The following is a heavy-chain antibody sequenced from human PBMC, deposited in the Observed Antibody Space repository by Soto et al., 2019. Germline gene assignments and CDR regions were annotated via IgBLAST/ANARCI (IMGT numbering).Heavy chain of an antibody. CDR2: IIPILGIA. CDR3: ARDASGYHLGTAY. D-gene: IGHD5-12*01. J-gene: IGHJ4*02. Sequence: QVQLVQSGAEVKKPGSSVKVSCKASGGTFSSYTISWVRQAPGQGLEWMGRIIPILGIANYAQKFQGRVTITADKSTSTAYMELSSLRSEDTAVYYCARDASGYHLGTAYWGQGTLVTVSS. V-gene: IGHV1-69*08. CDR1: GGTFSSYT.